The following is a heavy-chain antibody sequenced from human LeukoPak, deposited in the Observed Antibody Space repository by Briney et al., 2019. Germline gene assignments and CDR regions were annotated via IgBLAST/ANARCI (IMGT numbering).Heavy chain of an antibody. V-gene: IGHV1-2*02. CDR1: GYTFTVYY. CDR2: INPNSGGT. CDR3: ARLAGNYYYGMDV. J-gene: IGHJ6*02. Sequence: EASVKVSCKASGYTFTVYYMHWVRQAPGQGLEWMGWINPNSGGTNYAQKFQGRVTMTRDTSISTAYMELSRLRSDDTAVYYCARLAGNYYYGMDVWGQGTTVTVSS.